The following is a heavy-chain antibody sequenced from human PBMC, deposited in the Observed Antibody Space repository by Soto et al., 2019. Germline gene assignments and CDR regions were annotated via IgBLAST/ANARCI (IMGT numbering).Heavy chain of an antibody. CDR2: ISWDGGST. Sequence: GGSLRLSCAASGFTFSSYAMSWVRQAPGKGLEWVSLISWDGGSTSYADSVKGRFTISRDNSKSSLYLQMNSLRTEDTALYYCAKARGAYYYYGMDVWGQGTTVTVSS. V-gene: IGHV3-43*02. CDR1: GFTFSSYA. CDR3: AKARGAYYYYGMDV. J-gene: IGHJ6*02.